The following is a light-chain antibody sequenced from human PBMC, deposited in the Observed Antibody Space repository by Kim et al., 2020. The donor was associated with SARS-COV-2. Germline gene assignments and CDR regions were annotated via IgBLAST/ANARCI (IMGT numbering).Light chain of an antibody. Sequence: VSPVQTASIFCSGDSLGDKYISWYQHTPGHAPVLVIYQDTKGPSGIPERFSGSNSGNTATLTISGTQTMDEADYYCQAWDTSSACVFGTGTKVTVL. J-gene: IGLJ1*01. CDR3: QAWDTSSACV. CDR1: SLGDKY. CDR2: QDT. V-gene: IGLV3-1*01.